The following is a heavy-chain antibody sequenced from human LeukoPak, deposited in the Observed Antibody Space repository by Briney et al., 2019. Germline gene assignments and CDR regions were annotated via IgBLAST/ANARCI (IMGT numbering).Heavy chain of an antibody. CDR3: ARHAYYDFVTGLFDP. D-gene: IGHD3-3*01. CDR2: IYYSGNT. CDR1: GGSISSSNYY. J-gene: IGHJ5*02. V-gene: IGHV4-39*01. Sequence: PSETLSLTCTVSGGSISSSNYYWGWIRQPPGKGLEWIGSIYYSGNTYYYSSLKSRATISVDTSKNHFSLNLNSVTAADTAVYYCARHAYYDFVTGLFDPWGQGTLVTVSS.